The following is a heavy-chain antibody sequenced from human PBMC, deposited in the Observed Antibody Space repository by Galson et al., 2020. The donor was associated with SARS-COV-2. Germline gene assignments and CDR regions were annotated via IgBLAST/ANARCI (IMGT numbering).Heavy chain of an antibody. Sequence: LSLTCAASGFTFSSYGMHWVRQAPGKGLEWVAVISYDGSNKYYADSVKGRFTISRDNSKNTLYLQMNSLRSEDTAVYYCARARGGGDYYGMDVWVQGTTLTVSS. D-gene: IGHD3-16*01. V-gene: IGHV3-30*03. CDR2: ISYDGSNK. J-gene: IGHJ6*02. CDR3: ARARGGGDYYGMDV. CDR1: GFTFSSYG.